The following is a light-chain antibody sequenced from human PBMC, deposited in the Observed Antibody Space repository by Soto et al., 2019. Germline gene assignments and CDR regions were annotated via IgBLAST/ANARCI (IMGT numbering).Light chain of an antibody. CDR3: QHRSNWPLT. Sequence: EIVLTQSPGTLSVSPGERATLSCTASQSLRSNFLAWYQQKPGQAPRLLIYDASNRATGIPARFSGSGSGTDFTLTISSLEPEDFAVYYCQHRSNWPLTFGGATKV. V-gene: IGKV3-11*01. J-gene: IGKJ4*01. CDR2: DAS. CDR1: QSLRSN.